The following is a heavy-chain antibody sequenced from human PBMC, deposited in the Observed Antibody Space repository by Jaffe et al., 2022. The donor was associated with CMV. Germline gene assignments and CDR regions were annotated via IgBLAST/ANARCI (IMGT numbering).Heavy chain of an antibody. CDR2: IMPILNLT. Sequence: QVQLVQSGAEVKKPGSSVKVSCKASGGTFNNYAIGWVRQAPGQRLEWMGKIMPILNLTNYAQRFQGRVTLTADRSTSTAYMELKSLRSEDTAKYFCATDNDYSDGTGPYPYYYMAVWGSGTTVTVSS. CDR3: ATDNDYSDGTGPYPYYYMAV. D-gene: IGHD3-22*01. J-gene: IGHJ6*03. V-gene: IGHV1-69*09. CDR1: GGTFNNYA.